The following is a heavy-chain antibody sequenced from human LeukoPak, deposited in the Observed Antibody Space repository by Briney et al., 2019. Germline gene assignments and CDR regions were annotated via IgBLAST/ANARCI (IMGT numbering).Heavy chain of an antibody. CDR2: ISAYNGNT. CDR3: ARDQTYSSGWYSLGWFDP. D-gene: IGHD6-19*01. Sequence: ASVKVSCKASGYTFSNYGFSWVRQAPGQGLEWIGWISAYNGNTKSVQKLQGRVTMTTDTSTSTAYMELSSLRSEDTAVYYCARDQTYSSGWYSLGWFDPWGQGTLVTVSS. V-gene: IGHV1-18*01. CDR1: GYTFSNYG. J-gene: IGHJ5*02.